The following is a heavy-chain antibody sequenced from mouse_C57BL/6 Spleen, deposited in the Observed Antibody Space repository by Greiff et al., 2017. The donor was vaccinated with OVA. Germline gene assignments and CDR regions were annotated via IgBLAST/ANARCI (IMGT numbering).Heavy chain of an antibody. J-gene: IGHJ1*03. Sequence: QVQLQQPGAELVKPGASVKMSCKASGYTFTSYWLTWVKQRPGQGLEWIGDIYPGSGSTNYNEKFKSKATLTVDTSSSTAYMQLSSLTSEDSAVYYCARGLTTVVARDWYFDVWGTGTTVTVSS. CDR2: IYPGSGST. CDR3: ARGLTTVVARDWYFDV. V-gene: IGHV1-55*01. D-gene: IGHD1-1*01. CDR1: GYTFTSYW.